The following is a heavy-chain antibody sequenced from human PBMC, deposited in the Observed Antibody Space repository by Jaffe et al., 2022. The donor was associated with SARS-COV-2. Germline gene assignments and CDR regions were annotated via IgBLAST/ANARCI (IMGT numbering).Heavy chain of an antibody. Sequence: QVQLQESGPGLVKPSQTLSLTCTVSGGSISSGSYYWSWIRQPAGKGLEWIGRIYTSGSTNYNPSLKSRVTISVDTSKNQFSLKLSSVTAADTAVYYCAREVGGIAVAGSIDYWGQGTLVTVSS. CDR3: AREVGGIAVAGSIDY. D-gene: IGHD6-19*01. J-gene: IGHJ4*02. CDR2: IYTSGST. V-gene: IGHV4-61*02. CDR1: GGSISSGSYY.